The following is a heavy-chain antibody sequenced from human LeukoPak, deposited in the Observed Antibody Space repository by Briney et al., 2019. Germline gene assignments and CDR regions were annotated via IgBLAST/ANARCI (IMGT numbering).Heavy chain of an antibody. CDR2: VNPSGGRT. CDR3: ARDIVVVPAAMGMDV. D-gene: IGHD2-2*01. Sequence: ASVKVSCKASGYTFTSYYMHWGRQAPGQGGEGRGIVNPSGGRTSYAQKFQGRVTMTRDTATSTVYMEMSRRRSEDTAVYYCARDIVVVPAAMGMDVWGQGTTVTVSS. J-gene: IGHJ6*02. CDR1: GYTFTSYY. V-gene: IGHV1-46*01.